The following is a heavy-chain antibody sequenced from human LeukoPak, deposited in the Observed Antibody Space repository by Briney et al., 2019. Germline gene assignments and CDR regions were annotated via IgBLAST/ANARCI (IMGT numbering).Heavy chain of an antibody. Sequence: SETLSLTCTVSGGSISSYYWSWIRQPPGKGLEWIGYIYYSGSTNYNPSLMSRVTISVDTSKNQFSLKLSSVTAADTAVYYCARGGGYDAFDIWGQGTMVTVSS. CDR3: ARGGGYDAFDI. CDR1: GGSISSYY. D-gene: IGHD6-13*01. CDR2: IYYSGST. V-gene: IGHV4-59*01. J-gene: IGHJ3*02.